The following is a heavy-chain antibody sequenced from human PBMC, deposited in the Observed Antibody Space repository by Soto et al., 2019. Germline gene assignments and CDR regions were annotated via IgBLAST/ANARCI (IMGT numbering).Heavy chain of an antibody. V-gene: IGHV4-59*08. CDR3: ARPREYSSYPEYWFDP. CDR2: IYYSGST. J-gene: IGHJ5*02. CDR1: GCSISSYY. Sequence: PSETLSLTCTVSGCSISSYYWSWIRQPPGKGLEWIGYIYYSGSTNYNPSLKSRVTISVDTSKNQFSLKLSSVTAADTAVYYCARPREYSSYPEYWFDPWGQGTLVTVSS. D-gene: IGHD6-6*01.